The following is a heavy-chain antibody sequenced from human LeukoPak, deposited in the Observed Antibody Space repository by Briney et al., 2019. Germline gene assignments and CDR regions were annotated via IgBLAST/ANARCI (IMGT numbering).Heavy chain of an antibody. CDR2: INWNGGST. D-gene: IGHD6-13*01. Sequence: PGGSLRLSCAASGFTFDDYGMSWVRQAPGKGLEWVSGINWNGGSTGYADSVKGRFTISRDNAKNSLYLQMNSRRAEDTALYYCARGTLKAAATDFDYWGQGTLVTVSS. CDR3: ARGTLKAAATDFDY. J-gene: IGHJ4*02. CDR1: GFTFDDYG. V-gene: IGHV3-20*04.